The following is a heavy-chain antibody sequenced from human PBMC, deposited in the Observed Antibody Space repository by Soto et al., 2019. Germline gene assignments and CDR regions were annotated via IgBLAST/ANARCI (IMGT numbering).Heavy chain of an antibody. D-gene: IGHD1-26*01. J-gene: IGHJ4*02. Sequence: GGSLRLSCAASGFTFSNAWMSWARQAPGKGLEWVGRIKSKTDGGTTDYAAPVKGRFTISRDDSKNTPYLQMNSLKTEDTAVYYCTTDHIVGATKGVDYWGQGTLVTVYS. CDR2: IKSKTDGGTT. CDR3: TTDHIVGATKGVDY. V-gene: IGHV3-15*01. CDR1: GFTFSNAW.